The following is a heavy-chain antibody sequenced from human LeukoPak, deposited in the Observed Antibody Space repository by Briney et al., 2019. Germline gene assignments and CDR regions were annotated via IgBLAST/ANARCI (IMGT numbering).Heavy chain of an antibody. D-gene: IGHD3-9*01. J-gene: IGHJ6*02. CDR1: GFTVSTNS. Sequence: GGSLRLSCAASGFTVSTNSMTWVRQAPGKGLEWVSSIHSGGDTHYADPVKGRFTISRDGSKNPLYLQMTSLRAEDTAVYYCARDILLVGEYGLDVWGQGTTVTVSS. CDR2: IHSGGDT. V-gene: IGHV3-66*01. CDR3: ARDILLVGEYGLDV.